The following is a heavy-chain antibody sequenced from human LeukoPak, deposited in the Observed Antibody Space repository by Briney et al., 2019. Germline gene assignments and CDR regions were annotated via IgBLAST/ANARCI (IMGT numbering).Heavy chain of an antibody. CDR1: GFTFSSYS. V-gene: IGHV3-74*01. CDR2: INSDGSST. Sequence: PGGSLRLSCAASGFTFSSYSMNWVRQAPGKGLVWVSRINSDGSSTSYAVSVKGRFTISRDNANNALYLQMNSLRAEDTAVYYCARGAGGYSYGWGQGTLVTVSS. J-gene: IGHJ4*02. D-gene: IGHD5-18*01. CDR3: ARGAGGYSYG.